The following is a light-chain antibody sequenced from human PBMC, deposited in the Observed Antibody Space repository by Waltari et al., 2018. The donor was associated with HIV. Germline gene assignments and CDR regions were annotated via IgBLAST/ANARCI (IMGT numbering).Light chain of an antibody. CDR2: GNT. CDR3: QSYDSGLTAYV. CDR1: SSNIGAAYD. V-gene: IGLV1-40*01. Sequence: HSALTQPPSVSQAPGPRATISSTWSSSNIGAAYDVHWSQQLPGTAPKLLIYGNTNRPSGVPDRFSGSKSGTSASLAITGLQAEDEADYYCQSYDSGLTAYVFGTGTKVTVL. J-gene: IGLJ1*01.